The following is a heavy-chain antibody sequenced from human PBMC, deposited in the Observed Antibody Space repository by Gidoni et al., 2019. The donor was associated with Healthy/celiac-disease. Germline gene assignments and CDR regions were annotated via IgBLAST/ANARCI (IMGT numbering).Heavy chain of an antibody. CDR2: ISSSSSYI. CDR3: ASPYDSSGYGYYYYGMDV. CDR1: GFTFSSYS. J-gene: IGHJ6*02. D-gene: IGHD3-22*01. V-gene: IGHV3-21*01. Sequence: EVQLVESGGGLVKPGGSLRLSCAASGFTFSSYSMNWVRQAPGKGLEWVSSISSSSSYIYYADSVKGRFTISRDNAKNSLYLQMNSLRAEDTAVYYCASPYDSSGYGYYYYGMDVWGQGTTVTVSS.